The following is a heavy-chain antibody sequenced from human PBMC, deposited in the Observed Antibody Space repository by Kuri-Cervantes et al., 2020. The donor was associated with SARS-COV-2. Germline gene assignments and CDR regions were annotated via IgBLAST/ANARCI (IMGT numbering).Heavy chain of an antibody. CDR1: GYTFTSYG. CDR3: ASGTHSSSWYYFDY. D-gene: IGHD6-13*01. CDR2: ISAYNGNT. V-gene: IGHV1-18*01. Sequence: ASVKVSCKASGYTFTSYGISWVRQAPGQGLEWMGWISAYNGNTNYAQKLQGRVTMTTDTPTSTAYMELRSLRSDDTAVYYCASGTHSSSWYYFDYWGQGTLVTVSS. J-gene: IGHJ4*02.